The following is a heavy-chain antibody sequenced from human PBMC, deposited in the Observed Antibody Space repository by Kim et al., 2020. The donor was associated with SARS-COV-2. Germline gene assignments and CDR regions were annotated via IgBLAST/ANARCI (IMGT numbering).Heavy chain of an antibody. CDR2: ISGSGGST. D-gene: IGHD3-22*01. V-gene: IGHV3-23*01. Sequence: GGSLRLSCAASGFTFSSYAMSWVRQAPGKGLEWVSAISGSGGSTYYADSVKGRFTISRDNSKNTLYLQMNSLRAEDTAVYYCAKYRRPYDSSGYYPLYDYWGQGTLVTVSS. J-gene: IGHJ4*02. CDR1: GFTFSSYA. CDR3: AKYRRPYDSSGYYPLYDY.